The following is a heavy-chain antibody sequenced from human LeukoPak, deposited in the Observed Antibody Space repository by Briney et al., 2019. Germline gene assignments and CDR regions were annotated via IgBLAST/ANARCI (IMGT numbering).Heavy chain of an antibody. CDR2: IYTSGST. V-gene: IGHV4-61*02. Sequence: SQTLSLTCTVSGGSISSGTYYWNWIRQPAGKGLEWIGRIYTSGSTNYNPSLKSRVIISVDTSNNQFSLKLSSVTAADTAVYYCATTMTTYYYMDVWGKGTTVTVS. J-gene: IGHJ6*03. CDR3: ATTMTTYYYMDV. D-gene: IGHD4-17*01. CDR1: GGSISSGTYY.